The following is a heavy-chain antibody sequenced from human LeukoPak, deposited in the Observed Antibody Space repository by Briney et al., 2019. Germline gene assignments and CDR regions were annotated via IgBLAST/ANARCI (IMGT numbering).Heavy chain of an antibody. CDR1: GFTFSDYY. CDR3: ARRQAAAGYNWFDP. Sequence: GGSLRLSCAASGFTFSDYYMSWIRQAPGKGLEWVSYISSSGSTIYYADSVKGRLTISRDNAKNSLYLQMNSLRAEDTAVYYCARRQAAAGYNWFDPWGQGTLVTVSS. V-gene: IGHV3-11*01. J-gene: IGHJ5*02. D-gene: IGHD6-13*01. CDR2: ISSSGSTI.